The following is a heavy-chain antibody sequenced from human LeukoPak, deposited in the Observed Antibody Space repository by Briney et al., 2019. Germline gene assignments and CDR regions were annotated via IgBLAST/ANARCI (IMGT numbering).Heavy chain of an antibody. CDR2: IIPIFGTA. V-gene: IGHV1-69*06. D-gene: IGHD2-15*01. CDR1: GGTFSSYA. Sequence: SVKVSCKASGGTFSSYAISWVRQAPGQGLEWMGGIIPIFGTANYAQKFQGRVTITADKSTSTAYMELSSLRSEDTAVYYCASTPRLGYCSGGSCSQAFDIWGQGTMVTVSS. CDR3: ASTPRLGYCSGGSCSQAFDI. J-gene: IGHJ3*02.